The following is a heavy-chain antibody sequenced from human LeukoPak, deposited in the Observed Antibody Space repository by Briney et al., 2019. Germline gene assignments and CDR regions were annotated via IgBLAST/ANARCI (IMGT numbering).Heavy chain of an antibody. Sequence: ASVKVSCKASGYTFTGYYMHWVRQAPGQGLEWMGWINPNSGGTNYAQDFHGRVTMTRDTSISTAYMELSRLRSDDTAVYYCARVVVVSNPFFDYWGQGTLVTVSS. CDR3: ARVVVVSNPFFDY. D-gene: IGHD2-15*01. V-gene: IGHV1-2*02. CDR2: INPNSGGT. CDR1: GYTFTGYY. J-gene: IGHJ4*02.